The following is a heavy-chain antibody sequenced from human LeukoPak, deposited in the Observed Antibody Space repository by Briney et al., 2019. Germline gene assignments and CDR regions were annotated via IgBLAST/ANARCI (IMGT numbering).Heavy chain of an antibody. CDR2: IWYDGSNK. V-gene: IGHV3-33*06. D-gene: IGHD6-19*01. J-gene: IGHJ4*02. CDR3: AKDKQQWLGTWHYFDY. CDR1: GFSFSSYG. Sequence: GGSLRLSCAASGFSFSSYGMHWVRQAPGKGLEWVAVIWYDGSNKYYADSVKGRFTISRDNSKNTLYLQMNSLRAEDTAVYYCAKDKQQWLGTWHYFDYWGQGTLVTVSS.